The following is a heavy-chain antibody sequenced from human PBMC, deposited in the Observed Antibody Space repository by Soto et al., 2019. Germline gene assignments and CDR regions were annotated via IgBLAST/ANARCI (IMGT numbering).Heavy chain of an antibody. CDR2: IIPIFGTA. V-gene: IGHV1-69*01. D-gene: IGHD3-16*01. J-gene: IGHJ5*02. Sequence: QVQLVQSGAEVKKPGSPVKVSCKASGGTFSSYAISWVRQPPGQGLEWMGGIIPIFGTANYAQKFQGRVTITADESTSTAYIELSSLRSEDTAVYYCAREPDGGWFDPWGQGTLVTVSS. CDR3: AREPDGGWFDP. CDR1: GGTFSSYA.